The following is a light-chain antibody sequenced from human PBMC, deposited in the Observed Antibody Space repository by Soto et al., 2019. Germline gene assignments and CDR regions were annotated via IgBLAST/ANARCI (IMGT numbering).Light chain of an antibody. V-gene: IGLV2-18*02. CDR3: SSFTSSNTWV. J-gene: IGLJ3*02. CDR2: EVS. CDR1: SSDVGSYNR. Sequence: QSALTQPPSVSGSPGQSVTISCTGTSSDVGSYNRVSWYQQPPGTAPKLMIYEVSNRPSGVPDRFFGSKSGNTASLTISGLQAEDDADYYCSSFTSSNTWVFGGGTKVTVL.